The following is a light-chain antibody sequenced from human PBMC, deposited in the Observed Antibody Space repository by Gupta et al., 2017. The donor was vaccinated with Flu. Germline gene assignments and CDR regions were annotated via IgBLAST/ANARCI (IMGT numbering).Light chain of an antibody. Sequence: DVVMTQSPLSLPVALGQPASISCRSSQSLVYSDENTVLHWFQQRPGQSPRRLIYLVSHRDSGVPDRFSRSGSGTDFTLKISRVEAEDVGVYFCRLCEHWPWGFGQESNQEIQ. J-gene: IGKJ1*01. CDR3: RLCEHWPWG. V-gene: IGKV2-30*01. CDR2: LVS. CDR1: QSLVYSDENTV.